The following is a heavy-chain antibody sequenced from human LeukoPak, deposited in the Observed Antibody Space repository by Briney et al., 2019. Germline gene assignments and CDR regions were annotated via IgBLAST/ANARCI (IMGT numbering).Heavy chain of an antibody. CDR2: VWVDGSSQ. CDR3: AKDVQGVAGALRYNWFDP. CDR1: GFTFSSYG. D-gene: IGHD1-26*01. V-gene: IGHV3-33*06. J-gene: IGHJ5*02. Sequence: GRSLRLSCAASGFTFSSYGMHWVRQAPSKGLEWVAVVWVDGSSQNYADSVTGRFTISRDNSKNMVFLQMNSLRAEETAVYYCAKDVQGVAGALRYNWFDPWGQGTLVTVSS.